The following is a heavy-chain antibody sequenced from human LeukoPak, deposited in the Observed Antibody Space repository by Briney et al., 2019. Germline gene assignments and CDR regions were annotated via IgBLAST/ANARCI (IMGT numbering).Heavy chain of an antibody. J-gene: IGHJ3*02. CDR1: GGSISSYY. CDR2: THYSGNT. V-gene: IGHV4-59*08. D-gene: IGHD4-17*01. CDR3: ASLMTTANALDI. Sequence: SETLSLTCTFSGGSISSYYWSWIRQPPGKGLEWIGYTHYSGNTKYNPSLNSRVIFSVDTSKNQFSLKLSSVTAADTALYYCASLMTTANALDIWGHGTMVTVSS.